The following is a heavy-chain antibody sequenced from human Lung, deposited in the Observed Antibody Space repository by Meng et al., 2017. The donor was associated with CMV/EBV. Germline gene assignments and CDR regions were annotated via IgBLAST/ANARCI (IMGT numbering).Heavy chain of an antibody. D-gene: IGHD3-22*01. Sequence: ASVXVSXKASGYTFTSYGISWVRQAPGQGLEWMGWISAYNGNTNYAQKLQGRVTMTTDTSTSTAYMELRSLRSDDTAVYYCARNTYYYDSSGYYKDYSGQGXLVTVSS. CDR3: ARNTYYYDSSGYYKDY. CDR2: ISAYNGNT. V-gene: IGHV1-18*01. J-gene: IGHJ4*02. CDR1: GYTFTSYG.